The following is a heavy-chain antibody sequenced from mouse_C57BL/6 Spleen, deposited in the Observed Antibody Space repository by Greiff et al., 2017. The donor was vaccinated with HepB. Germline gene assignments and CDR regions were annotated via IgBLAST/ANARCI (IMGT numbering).Heavy chain of an antibody. Sequence: QVQLKQSGAELVRPGTSVKMSCKASGYTFTNYWIGWAKQRPGHGLEWIGDIYPGGGYTNYNEKFKGKATLTADKSSSTAYMQFSSLTSEDSAIYYCARRITTVEGGWYFDVWGTGTTVTVSS. CDR1: GYTFTNYW. J-gene: IGHJ1*03. CDR2: IYPGGGYT. D-gene: IGHD1-1*01. CDR3: ARRITTVEGGWYFDV. V-gene: IGHV1-63*01.